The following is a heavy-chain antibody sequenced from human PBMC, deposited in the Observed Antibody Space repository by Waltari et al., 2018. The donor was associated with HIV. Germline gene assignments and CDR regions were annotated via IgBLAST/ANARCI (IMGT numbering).Heavy chain of an antibody. J-gene: IGHJ2*01. CDR2: VYTSGSA. CDR1: GGSITRGDYY. D-gene: IGHD3-9*01. Sequence: QVQLQESGPGLVKPSQTLSPTCTVSGGSITRGDYYWTWIRQPAGKGLEWIGRVYTSGSANYNPSLRSRVTMSLDTSKNQFSLKLTSVTAADTAVYYCARGLDILTGHYHWFLDVWGRGTLVTVSS. V-gene: IGHV4-61*02. CDR3: ARGLDILTGHYHWFLDV.